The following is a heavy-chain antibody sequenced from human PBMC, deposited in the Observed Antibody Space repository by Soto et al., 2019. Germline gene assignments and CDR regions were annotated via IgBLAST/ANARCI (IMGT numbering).Heavy chain of an antibody. CDR2: INHSGST. CDR3: ASALGYCSSTSCYQGEHRNWFDP. J-gene: IGHJ5*02. V-gene: IGHV4-34*01. CDR1: GGSFSGYY. Sequence: QVQLQQWGAGLLKPSETLSLTCAVYGGSFSGYYWSWIHQPPGKGLEWIGEINHSGSTNYNPSLKSRVTLSVDTSKNQFSLKLSSVTAADAAVYYCASALGYCSSTSCYQGEHRNWFDPWGQGTLVTVSS. D-gene: IGHD2-2*01.